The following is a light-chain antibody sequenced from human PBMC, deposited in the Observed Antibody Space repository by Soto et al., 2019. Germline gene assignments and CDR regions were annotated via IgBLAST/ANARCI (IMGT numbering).Light chain of an antibody. Sequence: QPALTQPASVSGSPGQSITISCTGTSSDVDGYNYVSWYQQHPGKAPKLMIYDVSNRPSGVSNRFSGSKSANTASLTISGLQAEDEADYYCSSHTSSSTSYVFGTGTKVTVL. CDR3: SSHTSSSTSYV. CDR2: DVS. J-gene: IGLJ1*01. V-gene: IGLV2-14*01. CDR1: SSDVDGYNY.